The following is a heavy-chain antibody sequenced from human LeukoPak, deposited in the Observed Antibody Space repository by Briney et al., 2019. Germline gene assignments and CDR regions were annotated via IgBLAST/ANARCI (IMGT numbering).Heavy chain of an antibody. D-gene: IGHD6-19*01. CDR1: GFTFSSYS. J-gene: IGHJ4*02. CDR2: ISSSSSYI. CDR3: AREGSRYRSGWYQKDY. Sequence: GGSLRLSCAASGFTFSSYSMNWVRQAPGNGLEWVSSISSSSSYIYYADSVKGRFTISRDNAKNSLYLQMNSLRAEDTAVYYCAREGSRYRSGWYQKDYWGQGTLVTVSS. V-gene: IGHV3-21*01.